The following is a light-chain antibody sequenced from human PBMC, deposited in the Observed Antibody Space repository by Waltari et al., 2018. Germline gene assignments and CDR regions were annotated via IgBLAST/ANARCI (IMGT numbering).Light chain of an antibody. Sequence: DIQMTQSPSTVSASVGDRVTITCRASQSISSWLVWYQQKPGKAPKLLIYDASSLESGVPSRFSGSGSGTEFTLTISSLQPDDFAAYYCQQYNTYPWTFGQGTKVEIK. CDR1: QSISSW. J-gene: IGKJ1*01. V-gene: IGKV1-5*01. CDR3: QQYNTYPWT. CDR2: DAS.